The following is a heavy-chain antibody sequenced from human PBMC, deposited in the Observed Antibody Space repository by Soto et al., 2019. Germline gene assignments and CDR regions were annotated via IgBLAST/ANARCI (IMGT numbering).Heavy chain of an antibody. D-gene: IGHD6-13*01. V-gene: IGHV4-34*01. Sequence: SETLSLTCAVYSGSFSGHYWNWIRQPPGKGLEWIGEINQSGSTNYNPSLKSRVTISLETSKNQFSLKLSSVTAADTAVYYCAAQSSSWCGMDVWGQGTTVTVSS. CDR1: SGSFSGHY. CDR3: AAQSSSWCGMDV. J-gene: IGHJ6*02. CDR2: INQSGST.